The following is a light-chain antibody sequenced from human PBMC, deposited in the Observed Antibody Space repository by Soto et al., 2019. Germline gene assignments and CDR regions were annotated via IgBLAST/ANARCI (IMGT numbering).Light chain of an antibody. CDR3: SSYAGTNRV. V-gene: IGLV2-8*01. CDR1: SSDVGANNY. J-gene: IGLJ1*01. CDR2: EVT. Sequence: QSALTQPPSASGSPGQSVTISCTGTSSDVGANNYVSWYQQHPGKAPKLMIYEVTKRPSGVPDRFSGSKSGKTASLTVSGLQAEDEADYYCSSYAGTNRVFGTGTKVTVL.